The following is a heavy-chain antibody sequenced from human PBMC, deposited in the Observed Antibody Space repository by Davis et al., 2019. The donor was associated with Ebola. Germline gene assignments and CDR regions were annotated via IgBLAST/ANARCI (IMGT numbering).Heavy chain of an antibody. CDR3: AKGGYSYGAFNDFDY. Sequence: GESLKISCAASGFTFSSYGMHWVRQAPGKGLEWVAFIRYDGSNKYYADSVKGRFTISRDNSKNTLYLQMNSLRAEDTAVYYCAKGGYSYGAFNDFDYWGQGTLVTVSS. CDR1: GFTFSSYG. D-gene: IGHD5-18*01. CDR2: IRYDGSNK. V-gene: IGHV3-30*02. J-gene: IGHJ4*02.